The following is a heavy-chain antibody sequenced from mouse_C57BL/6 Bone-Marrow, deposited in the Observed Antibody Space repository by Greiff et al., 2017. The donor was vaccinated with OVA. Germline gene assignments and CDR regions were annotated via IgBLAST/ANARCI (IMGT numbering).Heavy chain of an antibody. D-gene: IGHD2-10*01. CDR3: ARDRGLPDY. CDR2: INYDGSST. CDR1: GFTFSDYY. Sequence: EVKLVESEGGLVQPGSSMKLSCTASGFTFSDYYMAWVRQVPEKGLEWVANINYDGSSTYYLDSLKSRFIISRDNAKNILYLQMSSLKSEDTATYYCARDRGLPDYWGQGTSVTVSS. V-gene: IGHV5-16*01. J-gene: IGHJ4*01.